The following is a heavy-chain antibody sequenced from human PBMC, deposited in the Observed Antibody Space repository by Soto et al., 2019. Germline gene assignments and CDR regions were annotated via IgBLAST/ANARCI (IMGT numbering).Heavy chain of an antibody. CDR1: GFTFSSYA. Sequence: PGEALKISCAASGFTFSSYAMSLVRQAPGKGLEWVSAISGSGGSTYYADSVKGRFTISRDNSKNTLYLQMNSLRAEDTAVYYCAKLKAGPRTSNFDYWGQGTLVTVSS. V-gene: IGHV3-23*01. J-gene: IGHJ4*02. CDR2: ISGSGGST. CDR3: AKLKAGPRTSNFDY. D-gene: IGHD6-19*01.